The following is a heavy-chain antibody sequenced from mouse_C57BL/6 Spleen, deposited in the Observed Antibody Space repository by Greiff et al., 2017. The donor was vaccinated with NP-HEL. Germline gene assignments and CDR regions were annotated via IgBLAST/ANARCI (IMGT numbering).Heavy chain of an antibody. V-gene: IGHV1-81*01. CDR1: GYTFTSYG. D-gene: IGHD2-3*01. CDR2: IYPRSGNT. J-gene: IGHJ2*01. Sequence: VQLQQSGAELARPGASVKLSCKASGYTFTSYGISWVKQRTGQGLEWIGEIYPRSGNTYYNEKFKGKATLTADKSSSTAYMELRSLTSEDSAVYFCARVPYDGYPYYFAYWGQGTTLTVSS. CDR3: ARVPYDGYPYYFAY.